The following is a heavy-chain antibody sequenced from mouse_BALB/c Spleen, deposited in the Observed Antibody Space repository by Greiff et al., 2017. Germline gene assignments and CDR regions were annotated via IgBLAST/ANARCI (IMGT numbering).Heavy chain of an antibody. CDR2: IYPGSGST. CDR3: TTQFAY. V-gene: IGHV1S22*01. J-gene: IGHJ3*01. CDR1: GYTFTSYW. Sequence: LKQPGAELVRPGASVKLSCKASGYTFTSYWMHWVKQRHGQGLEWIGNIYPGSGSTNYDEKFKSKGTLTVDTSSSTAYMHLSSLTSEDSAVYYCTTQFAYWGQGTLVTVSA.